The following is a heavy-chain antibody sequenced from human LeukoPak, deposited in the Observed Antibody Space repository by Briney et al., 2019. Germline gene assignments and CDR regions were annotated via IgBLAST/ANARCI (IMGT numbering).Heavy chain of an antibody. V-gene: IGHV3-23*01. CDR3: AKVGIRFPASRFFDY. CDR2: ISGSGGST. J-gene: IGHJ4*02. D-gene: IGHD3-16*01. Sequence: GGTLRLSCAASGFTFSSYAMSWVRQAPGKGLEWVSAISGSGGSTYYADSVKGRFTISRDNSKNTLYLQMNSLRAEDTAVYYYAKVGIRFPASRFFDYWGQGTLVTVSS. CDR1: GFTFSSYA.